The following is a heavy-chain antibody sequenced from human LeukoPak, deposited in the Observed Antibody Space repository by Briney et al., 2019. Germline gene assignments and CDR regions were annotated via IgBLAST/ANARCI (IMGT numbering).Heavy chain of an antibody. J-gene: IGHJ6*02. CDR3: ARVSTKMGYYGMDV. CDR2: ISSSSSTI. CDR1: GFTFSSYS. V-gene: IGHV3-48*02. Sequence: GGSLRLSCAASGFTFSSYSMNWVRQAPGKGLEWVSYISSSSSTIYYADSVKGRFTISGDNAKNSLYLQMNSLRDEDTAVYYCARVSTKMGYYGMDVWGRGTTVTVSS. D-gene: IGHD5-24*01.